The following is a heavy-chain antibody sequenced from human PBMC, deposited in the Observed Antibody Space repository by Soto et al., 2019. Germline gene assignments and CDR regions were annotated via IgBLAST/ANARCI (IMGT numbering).Heavy chain of an antibody. CDR3: ARVRRTALVKSYLDY. CDR2: ITSDTRTI. J-gene: IGHJ4*02. D-gene: IGHD6-13*01. Sequence: PGGSLRLSCACSVFTFNDYSMNCVRHSPGKGLEWVSFITSDTRTIIYADSVRGRFTISRDNTKNSLYLQMNSLRDDDTAVYYCARVRRTALVKSYLDYCGQGTLVSVSS. V-gene: IGHV3-48*02. CDR1: VFTFNDYS.